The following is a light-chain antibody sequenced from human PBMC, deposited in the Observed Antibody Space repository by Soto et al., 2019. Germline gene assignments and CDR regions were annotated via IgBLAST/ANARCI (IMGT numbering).Light chain of an antibody. Sequence: EIVLTQSPGTLSLSPGERATLSYGASQSVSSNLAWYHQKPGQAPRLLIYGASTRATGLPPRFSGSGSGTEFTLTISSLQSEDFAVYYCQQYDNWPPYTFGQGTKVDIK. CDR1: QSVSSN. J-gene: IGKJ2*01. V-gene: IGKV3-15*01. CDR2: GAS. CDR3: QQYDNWPPYT.